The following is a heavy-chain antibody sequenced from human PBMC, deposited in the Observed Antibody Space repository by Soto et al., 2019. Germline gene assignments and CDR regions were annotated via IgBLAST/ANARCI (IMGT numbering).Heavy chain of an antibody. CDR1: EFTFSNYE. D-gene: IGHD3-22*01. CDR2: ISYTGSTI. CDR3: ARGLRNYYDRSGLHY. V-gene: IGHV3-48*03. J-gene: IGHJ4*02. Sequence: PGGSLRLSCVGSEFTFSNYEMNWVRQAPGKGLEGVSYISYTGSTIYYADSVRGRFTISRDNSKNSLYLQMNSLRAEDTAVYYCARGLRNYYDRSGLHYWGQGTLVTVSS.